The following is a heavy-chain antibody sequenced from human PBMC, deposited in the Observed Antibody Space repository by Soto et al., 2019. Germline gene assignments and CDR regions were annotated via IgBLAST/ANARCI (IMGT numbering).Heavy chain of an antibody. V-gene: IGHV1-18*01. CDR2: ISAYNIDT. D-gene: IGHD3-3*01. Sequence: ASVEVSCKSSGYRFETYAMSWVRQAPGQGLEWMGWISAYNIDTFYAEKFQDRVSMTTDTSTGTAYMELRSLRSDDTAVYYCARGHGEIIGAMDVWGQGTTVTVSS. J-gene: IGHJ6*02. CDR3: ARGHGEIIGAMDV. CDR1: GYRFETYA.